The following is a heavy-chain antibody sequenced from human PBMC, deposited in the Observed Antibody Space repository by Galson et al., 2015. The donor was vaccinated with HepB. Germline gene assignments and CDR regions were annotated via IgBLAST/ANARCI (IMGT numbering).Heavy chain of an antibody. Sequence: SVKVSCKASGYTFTSYAMHWVRQAPGQRLEWMGWINAGNGNTKYSQKFQGRVTITRDTSASTAYMELSSLRSEDTAVYYCARDPGYCSGGSCYNAFDIWGQGTMVTVSS. CDR1: GYTFTSYA. V-gene: IGHV1-3*01. CDR3: ARDPGYCSGGSCYNAFDI. D-gene: IGHD2-15*01. J-gene: IGHJ3*02. CDR2: INAGNGNT.